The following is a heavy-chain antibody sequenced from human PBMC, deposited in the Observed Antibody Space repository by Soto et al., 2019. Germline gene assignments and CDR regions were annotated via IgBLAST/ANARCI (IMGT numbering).Heavy chain of an antibody. CDR3: ARQIDYGDYDNWFDP. V-gene: IGHV4-59*08. D-gene: IGHD4-17*01. J-gene: IGHJ5*02. CDR2: IYYSGST. CDR1: GGSISSYY. Sequence: PSETLSLTCTVSGGSISSYYWSWIRQPPGKGLGWIGYIYYSGSTNYNPSLKSRVTISVDTSKNQFSLKLSSVTAADTAVYYCARQIDYGDYDNWFDPWGQGTLVTVSS.